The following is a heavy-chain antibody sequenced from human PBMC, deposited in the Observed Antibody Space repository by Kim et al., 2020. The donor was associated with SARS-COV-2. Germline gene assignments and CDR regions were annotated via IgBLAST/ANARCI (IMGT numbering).Heavy chain of an antibody. V-gene: IGHV4-39*01. CDR2: IYHTGTT. CDR1: GGFISGSDYY. Sequence: SETLSLTCSVSGGFISGSDYYWAWIRLPPGKELEWIGSIYHTGTTYYSPSLQSRVTMSVDTSKNQFYLKLSSVTAADTAKYFCARHPANPRGLFDPWGQVTLVTVSS. J-gene: IGHJ5*02. CDR3: ARHPANPRGLFDP.